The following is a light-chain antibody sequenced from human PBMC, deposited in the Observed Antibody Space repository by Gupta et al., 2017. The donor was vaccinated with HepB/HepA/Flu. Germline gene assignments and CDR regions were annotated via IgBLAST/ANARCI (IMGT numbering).Light chain of an antibody. V-gene: IGLV1-44*01. J-gene: IGLJ1*01. CDR2: NND. Sequence: QSVLTQPPSVSGTPGPRFTISCSEGRSNIGSNAVKWYQQLPEAAPKLLIHNNDQRPSGVPDRFSGSKSGTSASLAISGLQSEDEADYYCAAWDDSLNGLYVFGTGTKVTVL. CDR1: RSNIGSNA. CDR3: AAWDDSLNGLYV.